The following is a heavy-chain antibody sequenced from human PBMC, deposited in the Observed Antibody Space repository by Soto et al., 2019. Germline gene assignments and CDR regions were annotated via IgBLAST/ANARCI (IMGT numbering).Heavy chain of an antibody. CDR2: INPNSGGT. V-gene: IGHV1-2*04. D-gene: IGHD6-19*01. CDR1: GYTFTGYY. CDR3: ARARTVSSGWYSYGMDV. J-gene: IGHJ6*02. Sequence: ASVKVSCKASGYTFTGYYMHWVRQAPGQGLEWMGWINPNSGGTNYAQKFQGWVTMTRDTSISTAYMGLSRLRTDDTAVYYCARARTVSSGWYSYGMDVWGQGTTVTVSS.